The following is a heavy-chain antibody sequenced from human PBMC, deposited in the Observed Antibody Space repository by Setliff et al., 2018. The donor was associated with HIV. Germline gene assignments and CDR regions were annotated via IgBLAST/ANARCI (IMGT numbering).Heavy chain of an antibody. V-gene: IGHV4-4*02. J-gene: IGHJ5*02. D-gene: IGHD6-13*01. CDR2: IYHSGSA. CDR1: GGSISSSNW. CDR3: ARILVAAAGTGFDP. Sequence: SETLSLTCAVSGGSISSSNWWSRVRQPPGKGLEWIGEIYHSGSANYNPSLKSRVIISIDKSKNKFSLKVSSVTAADTAVYYCARILVAAAGTGFDPWGQGILVTSPQ.